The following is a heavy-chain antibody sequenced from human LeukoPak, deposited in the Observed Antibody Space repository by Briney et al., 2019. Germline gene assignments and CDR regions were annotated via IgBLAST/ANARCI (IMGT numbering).Heavy chain of an antibody. CDR3: ARGIRDYVWGSYRFQH. V-gene: IGHV4-39*07. CDR2: INHSGST. CDR1: GASITSTGHS. D-gene: IGHD3-16*02. Sequence: PSETLSLTCTVSGASITSTGHSWGWIRQPPGKGLEWIGEINHSGSTNYNPSLKSRVTISVDTSKNQFSLKLSSVTAADTAVYYCARGIRDYVWGSYRFQHWGQGTLVTVSS. J-gene: IGHJ1*01.